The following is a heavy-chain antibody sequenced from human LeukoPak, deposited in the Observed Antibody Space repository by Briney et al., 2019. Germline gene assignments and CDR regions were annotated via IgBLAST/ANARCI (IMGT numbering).Heavy chain of an antibody. CDR2: ISWDGGST. CDR1: GFTFDDYA. CDR3: AKAAEAGIYYYYYYYMDV. V-gene: IGHV3-43D*04. Sequence: GGSLRLSCAAFGFTFDDYAMHWVRQAPGKGLEWVSLISWDGGSTYYADSVKGRFTISRDNSKNSLYLQMNSLRAEDTALYYCAKAAEAGIYYYYYYYMDVWGKGTTVTVSS. J-gene: IGHJ6*03. D-gene: IGHD6-19*01.